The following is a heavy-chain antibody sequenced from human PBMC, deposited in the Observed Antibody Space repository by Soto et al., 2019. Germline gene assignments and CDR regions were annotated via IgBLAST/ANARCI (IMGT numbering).Heavy chain of an antibody. CDR2: IYYSGST. J-gene: IGHJ4*02. D-gene: IGHD1-26*01. Sequence: PSETLSLTCTVSGGSISSGDYYWSWIRQPPGKGLEWIGYIYYSGSTYYNPSLKSRVTISVDTSKNQFSLKLSSVTAADTAVYYCARVEGELLPVNYWGQGTLVTVSS. CDR1: GGSISSGDYY. CDR3: ARVEGELLPVNY. V-gene: IGHV4-30-4*01.